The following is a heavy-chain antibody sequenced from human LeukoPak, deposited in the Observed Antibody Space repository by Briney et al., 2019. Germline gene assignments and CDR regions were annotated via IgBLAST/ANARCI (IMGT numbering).Heavy chain of an antibody. V-gene: IGHV3-23*01. D-gene: IGHD1-14*01. CDR2: ISGVGGST. J-gene: IGHJ4*02. Sequence: GGSLRLSCAASGFTFSNYAMSWVRQAPGKGLEWVSAISGVGGSTHYADSVKGRFTISRDNSKNTLYLQTNSLRAEDTAVYYCAKAGTSYLYYFDYWGQGTLVTVSS. CDR1: GFTFSNYA. CDR3: AKAGTSYLYYFDY.